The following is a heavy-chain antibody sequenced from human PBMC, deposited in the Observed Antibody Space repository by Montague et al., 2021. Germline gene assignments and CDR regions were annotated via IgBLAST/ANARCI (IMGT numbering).Heavy chain of an antibody. J-gene: IGHJ4*02. CDR3: ARRPRITVTGRFDL. Sequence: SETLSLTCAGSGGSFNDYYWSWIRQSPGQGLEWIGDITHNGRTNSNPSLKSRVTLSVDTSKSHFSLNLTPVTAADTAVYFCARRPRITVTGRFDLWGEGTLVTVSP. D-gene: IGHD4-11*01. CDR1: GGSFNDYY. V-gene: IGHV4-34*01. CDR2: ITHNGRT.